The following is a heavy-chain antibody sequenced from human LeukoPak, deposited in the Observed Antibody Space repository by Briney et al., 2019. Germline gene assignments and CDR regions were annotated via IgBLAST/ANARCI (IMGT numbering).Heavy chain of an antibody. CDR2: ISSSGSTI. Sequence: GGSLRLSCAASGFTFSSYEMNWVRQAPGKGLEWVSYISSSGSTIYYADSVKGRFTISRDNAKNSLYLQMNSLRAEDTAVYYCAREGTNYDILTGYYTYFDYWGQGTLVTVSS. J-gene: IGHJ4*02. CDR1: GFTFSSYE. V-gene: IGHV3-48*03. CDR3: AREGTNYDILTGYYTYFDY. D-gene: IGHD3-9*01.